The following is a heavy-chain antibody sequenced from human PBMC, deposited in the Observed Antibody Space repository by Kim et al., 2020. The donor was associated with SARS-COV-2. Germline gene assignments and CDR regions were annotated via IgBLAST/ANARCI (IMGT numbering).Heavy chain of an antibody. Sequence: GGSLRLSCAASGFTFSSYGMHWVRQAPGKGLEWVAVIWYDGSNKYYADSVKGRFTISRDNSKNTLYLQMNSLRAEDTAVYYCARGRGHDYSTTYPDYWGQGTLVTVSS. CDR1: GFTFSSYG. J-gene: IGHJ4*02. D-gene: IGHD4-4*01. CDR3: ARGRGHDYSTTYPDY. V-gene: IGHV3-33*01. CDR2: IWYDGSNK.